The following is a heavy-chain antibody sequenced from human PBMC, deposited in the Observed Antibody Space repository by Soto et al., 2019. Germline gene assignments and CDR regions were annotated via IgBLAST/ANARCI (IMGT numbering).Heavy chain of an antibody. Sequence: GGSLRLSCAASGFTFNTYTINWVRQAPGKGLEWVSAIIGSGGATYYADSVKGRFTISRDNSKNTLYLQMISLRAEDTAVYYSAKGSSGHYDSFDYWGQGTLVTVSS. V-gene: IGHV3-23*01. CDR1: GFTFNTYT. J-gene: IGHJ4*02. CDR3: AKGSSGHYDSFDY. D-gene: IGHD3-22*01. CDR2: IIGSGGAT.